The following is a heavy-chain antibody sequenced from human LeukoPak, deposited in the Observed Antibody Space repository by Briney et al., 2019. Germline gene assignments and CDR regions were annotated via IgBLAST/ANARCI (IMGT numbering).Heavy chain of an antibody. Sequence: PGGSLRLSCAASEFTFVRYAMNWVRQAPGKGLEWVSYISSSSAKIDYAESVKGRFTISRGNSKNSLYLQMDSLRAEDTAVYYCARDPSYASSWYHYMDVWGKGTTVTVSS. V-gene: IGHV3-48*04. CDR2: ISSSSAKI. CDR1: EFTFVRYA. CDR3: ARDPSYASSWYHYMDV. D-gene: IGHD6-13*01. J-gene: IGHJ6*03.